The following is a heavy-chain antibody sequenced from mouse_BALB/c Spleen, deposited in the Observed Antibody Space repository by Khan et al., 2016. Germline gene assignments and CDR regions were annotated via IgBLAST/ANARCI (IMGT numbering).Heavy chain of an antibody. D-gene: IGHD1-2*01. CDR2: ISYSGST. CDR3: ARTARLKY. V-gene: IGHV3-2*02. J-gene: IGHJ2*01. Sequence: EVKLLESGPGLVKPSQSLSLTCTVTGYSITSGYGWNWIRQFPGNKLEWMGYISYSGSTNNNPSLKSRISTTRDTTKNQFFLQLNSVTTEDIATYYCARTARLKYWGQGTTLTVSS. CDR1: GYSITSGYG.